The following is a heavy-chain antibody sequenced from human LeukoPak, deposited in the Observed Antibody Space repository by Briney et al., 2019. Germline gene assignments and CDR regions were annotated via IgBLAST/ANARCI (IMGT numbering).Heavy chain of an antibody. CDR2: ISTSSSYI. CDR1: GFTFSSYS. V-gene: IGHV3-21*01. J-gene: IGHJ4*02. Sequence: GGSLRLSCAASGFTFSSYSMNWVRQAPGKGLEWVSSISTSSSYIYYADSVKGRFTISRDNDKNSLFLQMNSLRAEDTAAYYCARGTYDFVQIDYWGQGTLVTVSS. CDR3: ARGTYDFVQIDY. D-gene: IGHD3-3*01.